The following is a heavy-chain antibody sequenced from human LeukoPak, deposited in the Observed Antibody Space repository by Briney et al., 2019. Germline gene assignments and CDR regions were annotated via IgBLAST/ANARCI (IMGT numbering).Heavy chain of an antibody. CDR1: GITFSTNA. J-gene: IGHJ4*02. Sequence: PGGSLRLSCAASGITFSTNAMHWVRQAPGKGLESVAVISYDATSKYYADSVKGRFAISRDNSKNTLYLQMNSLRAEDTAVYYCAREEYYYDSGLDYWGQGTLVTVAP. V-gene: IGHV3-30*17. CDR3: AREEYYYDSGLDY. D-gene: IGHD3-22*01. CDR2: ISYDATSK.